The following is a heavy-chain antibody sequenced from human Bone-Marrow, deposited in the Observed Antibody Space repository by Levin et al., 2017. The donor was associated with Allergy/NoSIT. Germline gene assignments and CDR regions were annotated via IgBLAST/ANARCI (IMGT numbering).Heavy chain of an antibody. V-gene: IGHV3-11*01. CDR1: GFTLSDYY. CDR2: ISSRGTTM. Sequence: PGGSLRLSCAASGFTLSDYYMSWIRQAPGKGLEWVSYISSRGTTMYLADSVKGRFTISRDNAKNSLSLQMNSLRADDTAVYYCERDMNKAHYNYGLDVWGQGTTVTVSS. D-gene: IGHD1/OR15-1a*01. J-gene: IGHJ6*02. CDR3: ERDMNKAHYNYGLDV.